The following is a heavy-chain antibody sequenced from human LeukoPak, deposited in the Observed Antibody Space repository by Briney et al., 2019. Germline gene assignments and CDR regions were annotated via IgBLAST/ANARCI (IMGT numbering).Heavy chain of an antibody. D-gene: IGHD1-26*01. V-gene: IGHV3-7*01. J-gene: IGHJ4*02. Sequence: GGSLRLSCAASAFPLSSGWMTWVRRSTGEGVEWVATIKPDGSEKYYVDSLKGRFTISRDNARNSVYLQMNSLRVEDTAVYYCAVDKSWSFPLWGQGTLVTVSS. CDR1: AFPLSSGW. CDR2: IKPDGSEK. CDR3: AVDKSWSFPL.